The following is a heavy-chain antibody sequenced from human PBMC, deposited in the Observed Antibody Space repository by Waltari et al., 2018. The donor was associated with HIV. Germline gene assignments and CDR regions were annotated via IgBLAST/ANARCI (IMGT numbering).Heavy chain of an antibody. CDR3: ARLGSTVQYYYDSSGYSQFDY. J-gene: IGHJ4*02. Sequence: QLQLQESGPGLVKPSETLSLTCTVSGGSISSSSYYWGWIRQPPGKGLEWIGSIYYSGGTSFNPSLKGRVTISVDTSKNQFSLKLSSVTAADTAVYYCARLGSTVQYYYDSSGYSQFDYWGQGTLVTVSS. CDR2: IYYSGGT. D-gene: IGHD3-22*01. V-gene: IGHV4-39*01. CDR1: GGSISSSSYY.